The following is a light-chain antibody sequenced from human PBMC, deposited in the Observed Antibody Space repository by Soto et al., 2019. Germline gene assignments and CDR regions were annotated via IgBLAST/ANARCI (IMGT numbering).Light chain of an antibody. Sequence: QLVLTQPPSASGTPGQRVTISCSGSSSNIGSKTVNWYQQVPGTAPKLLIYSDNQRPSGVPDRFSGSKSGTSASLAISGLQSEDEADYYCAAWDGSLNGALFGGGTKLTVL. CDR1: SSNIGSKT. CDR2: SDN. J-gene: IGLJ2*01. V-gene: IGLV1-44*01. CDR3: AAWDGSLNGAL.